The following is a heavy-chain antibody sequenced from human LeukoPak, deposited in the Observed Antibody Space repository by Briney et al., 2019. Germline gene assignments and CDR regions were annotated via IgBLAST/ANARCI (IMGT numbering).Heavy chain of an antibody. CDR2: IYYSGST. D-gene: IGHD2-8*01. V-gene: IGHV4-59*12. CDR3: ARLLGTGVCYFDY. Sequence: SETLSLTCTVSGGSISSYYWSWIRQPPGKGLEWIGYIYYSGSTNYNPSLKSRVTISVDTSKNQFSLKLSSVTAADTAVYYCARLLGTGVCYFDYWGQGALVTVSS. CDR1: GGSISSYY. J-gene: IGHJ4*02.